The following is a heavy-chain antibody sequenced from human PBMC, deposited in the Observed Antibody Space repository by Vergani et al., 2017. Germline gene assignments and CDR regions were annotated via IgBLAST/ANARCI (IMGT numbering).Heavy chain of an antibody. Sequence: QVQLQQWGAGLLKPSETLSLTCAVYGGSFSGYYWSWIRQPPGKGLEWIGEINHSGSTNYNPSLKSRVTISVDTSKNQFSLKLSSVTAADTAVYYCARALVATPGGFVDYWGQGTLVTVSS. CDR2: INHSGST. J-gene: IGHJ4*02. CDR1: GGSFSGYY. CDR3: ARALVATPGGFVDY. V-gene: IGHV4-34*01. D-gene: IGHD5-12*01.